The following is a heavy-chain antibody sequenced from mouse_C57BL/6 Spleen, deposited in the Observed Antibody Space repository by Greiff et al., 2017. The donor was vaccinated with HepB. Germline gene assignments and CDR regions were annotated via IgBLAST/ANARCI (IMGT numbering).Heavy chain of an antibody. CDR2: ISSGSSTI. D-gene: IGHD2-5*01. J-gene: IGHJ4*01. V-gene: IGHV5-17*01. CDR1: GFTFSDYG. CDR3: ARGAYYSNYEDAMDY. Sequence: EVKLVESGGGLVKPGGSLKLSCAASGFTFSDYGMHWVRQAPEKGLEWVAYISSGSSTIYYADTVKGRFTISRDNAKNTLVLQMTSLRSEDTALYYCARGAYYSNYEDAMDYWGQGTSVTVSS.